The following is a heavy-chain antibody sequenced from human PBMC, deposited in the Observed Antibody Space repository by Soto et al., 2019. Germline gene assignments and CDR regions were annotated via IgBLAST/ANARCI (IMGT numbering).Heavy chain of an antibody. V-gene: IGHV3-23*01. J-gene: IGHJ3*02. Sequence: EVQLLESGGGLVQPGGSLRLSCAASGFTFSSYAMSWVRQAPGKGLEWVSAISGSGGSTYYADSVKGRFTISRDNSKNPLYLQMNSLRAEDTAVYYCAVLNVLRFLEWLFPDAFDIWGQGTMVTVSS. CDR1: GFTFSSYA. D-gene: IGHD3-3*01. CDR2: ISGSGGST. CDR3: AVLNVLRFLEWLFPDAFDI.